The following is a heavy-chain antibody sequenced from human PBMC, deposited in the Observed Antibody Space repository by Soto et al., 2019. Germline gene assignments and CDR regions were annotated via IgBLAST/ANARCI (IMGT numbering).Heavy chain of an antibody. D-gene: IGHD3-9*01. V-gene: IGHV3-21*01. CDR1: GFTFSSYS. CDR3: ARRLSILTGNYLGD. Sequence: PGGSLRLSCAASGFTFSSYSMNWVRQAPGKGLEWVSSISSSSSYIYYADSVKGRFTISRDNAKNSLYLQMNSLRAEDTAVYYCARRLSILTGNYLGDWGQGTLVTVSS. J-gene: IGHJ4*02. CDR2: ISSSSSYI.